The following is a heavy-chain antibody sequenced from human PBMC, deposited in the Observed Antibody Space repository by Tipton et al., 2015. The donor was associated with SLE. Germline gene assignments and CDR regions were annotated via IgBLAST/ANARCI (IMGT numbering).Heavy chain of an antibody. V-gene: IGHV1-2*02. D-gene: IGHD5-18*01. CDR2: INPKSGDT. CDR3: AREKRSPAMARGAFDI. J-gene: IGHJ3*02. CDR1: GYTFTGYY. Sequence: QLVQSGAEVKKPGASVKVSCKASGYTFTGYYIHWVRQAPGQGLEWMGWINPKSGDTNYAQNFQGRVTMTRDTSISTAYMELNRLRSDDTAVYYCAREKRSPAMARGAFDIWGQGTLVTVSS.